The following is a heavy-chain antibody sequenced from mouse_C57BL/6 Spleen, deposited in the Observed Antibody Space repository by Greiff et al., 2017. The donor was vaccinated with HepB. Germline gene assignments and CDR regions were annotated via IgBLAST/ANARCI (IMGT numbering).Heavy chain of an antibody. CDR1: GYTFTDHT. J-gene: IGHJ1*03. D-gene: IGHD1-1*01. CDR2: IYPRDGST. Sequence: LEESDAELVKPGASVKISCKVSGYTFTDHTIHWMKQRPEQGLEWIGYIYPRDGSTKYNEKFKGKATLTADKSSSTAYMQLNSLTSEASAVYSWERFYYGSISWYFDVWGTGPPATVPS. V-gene: IGHV1-78*01. CDR3: ERFYYGSISWYFDV.